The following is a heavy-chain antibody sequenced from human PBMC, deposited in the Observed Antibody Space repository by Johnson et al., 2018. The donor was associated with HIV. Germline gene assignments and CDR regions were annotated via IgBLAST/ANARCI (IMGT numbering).Heavy chain of an antibody. D-gene: IGHD2-15*01. CDR1: GFTFSSYA. V-gene: IGHV3-7*05. Sequence: MQLVESGGGVVQPGRSLRLSCAASGFTFSSYAMHWVRQAPGKGLEWVANIKQDGSEKYYVDSLKGRFTISRDNAKNSLYLQMNSLRAEDTALYYCAKDRGGVGTGAFDFGGQGTMVTVSS. CDR3: AKDRGGVGTGAFDF. J-gene: IGHJ3*01. CDR2: IKQDGSEK.